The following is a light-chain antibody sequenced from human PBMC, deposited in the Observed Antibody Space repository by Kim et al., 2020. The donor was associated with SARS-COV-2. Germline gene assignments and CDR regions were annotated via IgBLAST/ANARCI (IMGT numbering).Light chain of an antibody. CDR2: GAS. Sequence: EIVLTQSPGTLSLSPGERATLSCRASQSVGNSYLAWYQQKPGQAPRLVLYGASTRATGIPDRFSGSGSGTDFTLTISRLEPEDFAVYHCQQYGRSPYTFGQGTKLEI. CDR1: QSVGNSY. J-gene: IGKJ2*01. CDR3: QQYGRSPYT. V-gene: IGKV3-20*01.